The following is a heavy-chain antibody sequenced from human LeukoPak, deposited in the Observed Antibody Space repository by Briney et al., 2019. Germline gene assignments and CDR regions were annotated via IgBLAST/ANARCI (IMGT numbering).Heavy chain of an antibody. Sequence: ASVKVSCKASGYTFTSYDINWVRQATGQGLEWMGWMNPNSGNTGYAQKFQGRVTMTRNTSISTVYMELSSLRSEDTAVYYCVWCSGGSCYSGDVDYYYGMDVWGQGTTVTVSS. CDR3: VWCSGGSCYSGDVDYYYGMDV. D-gene: IGHD2-15*01. V-gene: IGHV1-8*01. CDR1: GYTFTSYD. CDR2: MNPNSGNT. J-gene: IGHJ6*02.